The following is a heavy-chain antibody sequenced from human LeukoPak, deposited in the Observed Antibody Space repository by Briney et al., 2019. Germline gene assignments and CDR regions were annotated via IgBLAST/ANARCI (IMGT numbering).Heavy chain of an antibody. Sequence: KPSETLSLTCAVSGGSISGYYWSWIRQPPGKGLEWIGYIYYSGGINYNPSLKSRVTISVDTSKNQFSLRLSSVTAADTAVYYCARHPGVAVAGTREGFDIWGQGTMVTVSS. D-gene: IGHD6-13*01. CDR3: ARHPGVAVAGTREGFDI. V-gene: IGHV4-59*08. J-gene: IGHJ3*02. CDR1: GGSISGYY. CDR2: IYYSGGI.